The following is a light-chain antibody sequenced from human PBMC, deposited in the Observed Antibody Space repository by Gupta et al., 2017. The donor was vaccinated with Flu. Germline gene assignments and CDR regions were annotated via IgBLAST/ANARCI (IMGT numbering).Light chain of an antibody. J-gene: IGLJ2*01. CDR3: NSYKGNNKYVV. CDR1: SSDVGSYNY. V-gene: IGLV2-8*01. Sequence: QSALTQPPSASGSPGQSVTISCTGTSSDVGSYNYVSWYQQHPGKAPKLMSYYVSKRPSGVPARCFGDKAGNNASPIALGVQAEEEADDYYNSYKGNNKYVVFGGGTKLTVL. CDR2: YVS.